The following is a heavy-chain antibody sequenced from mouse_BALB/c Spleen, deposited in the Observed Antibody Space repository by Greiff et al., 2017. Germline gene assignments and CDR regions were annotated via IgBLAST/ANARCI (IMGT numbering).Heavy chain of an antibody. Sequence: DVKLVESGGGLVKPGGSLKLSCAASGFAFSSYDMSWVRQTPEKRLEWVAYISSGGGSTYYPDTVKGRFTISRDNAKNTLYLQMSSLKSEDTAMYYCARRELRSPFDYWGQGTTLTVSA. CDR3: ARRELRSPFDY. CDR2: ISSGGGST. V-gene: IGHV5-12-1*01. CDR1: GFAFSSYD. J-gene: IGHJ2*01. D-gene: IGHD1-1*01.